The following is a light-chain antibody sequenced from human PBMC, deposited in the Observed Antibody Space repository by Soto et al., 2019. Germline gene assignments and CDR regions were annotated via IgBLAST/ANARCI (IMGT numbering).Light chain of an antibody. J-gene: IGKJ4*01. V-gene: IGKV3D-15*01. CDR2: GAS. CDR3: QQYDSWPLT. CDR1: QSVDRN. Sequence: EIVMTQSPGTLSVSTEEGATLSCRASQSVDRNLAWYQQKPGQAPRLLIYGASTRPTGIPDRFSGSWSGTEFSLTISSLQSEDFAVYYCQQYDSWPLTFGGGTKVEIK.